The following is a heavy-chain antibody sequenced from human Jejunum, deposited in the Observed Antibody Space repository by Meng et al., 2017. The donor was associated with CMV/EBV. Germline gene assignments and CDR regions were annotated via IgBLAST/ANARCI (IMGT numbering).Heavy chain of an antibody. Sequence: GFTFSMFNTYEMNWVRQAPGKGLEWISYISSTGSSIYYADSVKGRFTISRDNAKNSLYLQMNSLRAEDTAVYYCARGDYDFWGGYWGQGTLVTVSS. CDR1: GFTFS. V-gene: IGHV3-48*03. J-gene: IGHJ4*02. D-gene: IGHD3-3*01. CDR2: ISSTGSSI. CDR3: ARGDYDFWGGY.